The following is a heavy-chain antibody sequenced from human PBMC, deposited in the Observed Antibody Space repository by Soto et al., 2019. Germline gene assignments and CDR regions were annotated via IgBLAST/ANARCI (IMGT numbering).Heavy chain of an antibody. V-gene: IGHV4-39*01. CDR2: IYYSGST. Sequence: QLQLQESGPGLVKPSETLSLTCTVSGGSISSRGYYWGWIRQPPGKGLEWIGTIYYSGSTYYNPSLPSRVTISVDTSKNQFSLKLSSVTAADTAVYYCATSNWFDPWGQGTLVTVSS. CDR3: ATSNWFDP. CDR1: GGSISSRGYY. J-gene: IGHJ5*02.